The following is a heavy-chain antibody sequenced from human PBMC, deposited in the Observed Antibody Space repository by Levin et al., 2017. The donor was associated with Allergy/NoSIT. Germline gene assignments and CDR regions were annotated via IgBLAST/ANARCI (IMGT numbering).Heavy chain of an antibody. CDR2: IYYSGST. Sequence: SETLSLTCTVSGGSISSGDYYWSWIRQPPGKGLEWIGYIYYSGSTYYNPSLKSRVTISVDTSKNQFSLKLSSVTAADTAVYYCARANYYGSGSYYNPFDYWGQGTLVTVSS. CDR1: GGSISSGDYY. D-gene: IGHD3-10*01. J-gene: IGHJ4*02. V-gene: IGHV4-30-4*01. CDR3: ARANYYGSGSYYNPFDY.